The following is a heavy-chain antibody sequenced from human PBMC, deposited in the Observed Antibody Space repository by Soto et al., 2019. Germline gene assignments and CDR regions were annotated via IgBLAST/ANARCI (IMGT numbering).Heavy chain of an antibody. Sequence: KTSETLSLTCTVSGGSIISGGYYFVWIRQHPGKGLEWIGYIYYSGSTYYNPSLKSRVTISVDTSKNQFSLKLSSVTAADTAVYYCARVVVAWPYTFDIWGQGTMVTVSS. D-gene: IGHD2-15*01. J-gene: IGHJ3*02. V-gene: IGHV4-31*03. CDR1: GGSIISGGYY. CDR3: ARVVVAWPYTFDI. CDR2: IYYSGST.